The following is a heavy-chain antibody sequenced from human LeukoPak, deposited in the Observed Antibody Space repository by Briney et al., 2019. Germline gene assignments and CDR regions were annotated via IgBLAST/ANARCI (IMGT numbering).Heavy chain of an antibody. V-gene: IGHV4-39*01. CDR3: ARGIGAAAP. CDR2: IYYSGST. Sequence: SETLSLTCTVSGGSISSSPYYWGWIRQPPGKGLEWIGGIYYSGSTYYNPSLKSRVTISVDTSKNQFSLKLSSVTATDTALYYCARGIGAAAPWGQGTLVTVSS. D-gene: IGHD6-13*01. CDR1: GGSISSSPYY. J-gene: IGHJ5*02.